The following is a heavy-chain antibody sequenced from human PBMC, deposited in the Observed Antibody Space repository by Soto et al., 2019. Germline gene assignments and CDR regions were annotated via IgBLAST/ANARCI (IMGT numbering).Heavy chain of an antibody. CDR3: ASITGTNAFDI. V-gene: IGHV3-33*01. CDR1: GFSFSSSG. CDR2: IWYDGSNQ. D-gene: IGHD3-10*01. Sequence: QVHLVESGGGVVQPGRSLQLSCLASGFSFSSSGMHWIRQPPGKGLEWLALIWYDGSNQIYLDSVKDRFTISRDNSKNTLYLQMNSLTVEDTAVYFCASITGTNAFDIWGQGTMVTVSS. J-gene: IGHJ3*02.